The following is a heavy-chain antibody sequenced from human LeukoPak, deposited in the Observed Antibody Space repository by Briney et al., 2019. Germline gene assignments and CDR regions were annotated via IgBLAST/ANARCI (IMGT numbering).Heavy chain of an antibody. CDR3: ASEPSYSSSWYTTCDH. CDR2: ISSSGSTI. Sequence: GGSLRLSCAASGFTFSDYYMSWIRHAPGEGLGWGSYISSSGSTIYYADSVKGRFTISRDNAKNSLYLPMNSLRAEDAAVYYFASEPSYSSSWYTTCDHWGQGILVTVSS. D-gene: IGHD6-13*01. J-gene: IGHJ5*02. CDR1: GFTFSDYY. V-gene: IGHV3-11*01.